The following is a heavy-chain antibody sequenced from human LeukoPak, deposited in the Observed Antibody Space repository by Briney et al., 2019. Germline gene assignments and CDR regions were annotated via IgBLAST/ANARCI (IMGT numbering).Heavy chain of an antibody. D-gene: IGHD3-10*01. J-gene: IGHJ5*02. V-gene: IGHV1-46*01. CDR2: INPSGGST. CDR1: GYTFTSYY. CDR3: AREGGVRGVILKNWFDP. Sequence: ASVKVSCKASGYTFTSYYMHWVRQAPGQGLEWMGIINPSGGSTSYAQKFQGRVTMTRDMSTSTVYMELSSLRSEDTAVYYCAREGGVRGVILKNWFDPWGQGTLVTVSS.